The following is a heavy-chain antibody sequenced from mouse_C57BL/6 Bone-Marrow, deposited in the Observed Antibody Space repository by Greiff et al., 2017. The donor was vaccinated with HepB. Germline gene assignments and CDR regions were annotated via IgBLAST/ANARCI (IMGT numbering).Heavy chain of an antibody. Sequence: VQLQQSGAELARPGASVKLSCKASGYTFTSYGISWVKQRTGQGLEWIGEIYPRSGNTYYNEKFKGKATLTADKSSSTAYMELRSLTSEDAAVYFCARELGPRYFDYWGQGTTLTVSS. CDR2: IYPRSGNT. CDR3: ARELGPRYFDY. CDR1: GYTFTSYG. D-gene: IGHD4-1*01. J-gene: IGHJ2*01. V-gene: IGHV1-81*01.